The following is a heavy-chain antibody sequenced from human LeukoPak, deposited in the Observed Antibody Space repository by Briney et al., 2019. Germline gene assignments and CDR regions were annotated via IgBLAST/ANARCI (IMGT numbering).Heavy chain of an antibody. V-gene: IGHV3-11*01. CDR1: GFIFNDYY. Sequence: GGSLRLSCAASGFIFNDYYMSWIRQAPGKGLEWLSYISRTGNTIYYRDSVKGRFTISRDNANNLLHLQMDNLRAEDTAVYHCARARTPPFGYYYYMDVWGKGTTVTVSS. D-gene: IGHD3-16*01. CDR2: ISRTGNTI. CDR3: ARARTPPFGYYYYMDV. J-gene: IGHJ6*03.